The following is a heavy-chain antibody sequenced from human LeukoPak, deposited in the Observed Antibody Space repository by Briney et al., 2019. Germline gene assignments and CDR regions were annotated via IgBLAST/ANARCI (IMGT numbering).Heavy chain of an antibody. J-gene: IGHJ4*02. CDR2: ISGSGGST. CDR3: AKGYDESYCGGDCYFDY. D-gene: IGHD2-21*01. V-gene: IGHV3-23*01. CDR1: GFTFSSYA. Sequence: SGGSLRLSCAASGFTFSSYAMSWVSQAPGKGLECVSAISGSGGSTYYADSVKGRFTISRDNSKNTLYLQMNSLRAEDTAVYYCAKGYDESYCGGDCYFDYWGRGTLVTVSS.